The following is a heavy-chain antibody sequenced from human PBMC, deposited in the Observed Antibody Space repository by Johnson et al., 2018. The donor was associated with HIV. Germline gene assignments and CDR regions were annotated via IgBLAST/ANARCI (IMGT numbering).Heavy chain of an antibody. V-gene: IGHV3-23*04. J-gene: IGHJ3*02. Sequence: EVQLVESGGGVVQPGGSLRLSCAASGFTFSNCAMSWVRQAPGKGLEWVSVISGSGTITYYADSVKGRFTISRDNAKNSLYLQMNSLRAEDTAVYYCAKTQWELLGVGAFDIWGQGTMVTVSS. D-gene: IGHD1-26*01. CDR1: GFTFSNCA. CDR3: AKTQWELLGVGAFDI. CDR2: ISGSGTIT.